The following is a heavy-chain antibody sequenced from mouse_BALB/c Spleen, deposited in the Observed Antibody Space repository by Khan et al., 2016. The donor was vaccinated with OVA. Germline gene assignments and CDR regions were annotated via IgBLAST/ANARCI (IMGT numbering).Heavy chain of an antibody. Sequence: QIQLVQSGPELKKPGETVKISCKASGYTFKDYVMNWVKQSPGEGLKWMGWMNTYTGEPTYADDFKGRFAISLETSARTAYLQINSLKNEDAATYICERFHWGYWGQGTTLTVSS. CDR2: MNTYTGEP. CDR1: GYTFKDYV. D-gene: IGHD4-1*01. CDR3: ERFHWGY. V-gene: IGHV9-3-1*01. J-gene: IGHJ2*01.